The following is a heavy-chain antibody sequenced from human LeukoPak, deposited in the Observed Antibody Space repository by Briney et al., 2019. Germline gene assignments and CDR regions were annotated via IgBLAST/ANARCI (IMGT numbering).Heavy chain of an antibody. CDR2: IYTSGST. D-gene: IGHD3-22*01. CDR1: GGSISSGSYY. CDR3: ARSKRRKYYYESSGYDY. J-gene: IGHJ4*02. V-gene: IGHV4-61*02. Sequence: SSQTLSLTCTVSGGSISSGSYYWNWIRQPAGKGLEWIGRIYTSGSTNYNPSLSSRVTISVDTSKNQFSLKLSSVTAADTAVYYCARSKRRKYYYESSGYDYWGQGTLVTVSS.